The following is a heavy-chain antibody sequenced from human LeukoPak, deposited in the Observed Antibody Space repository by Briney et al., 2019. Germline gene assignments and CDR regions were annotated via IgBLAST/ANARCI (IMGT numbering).Heavy chain of an antibody. D-gene: IGHD6-19*01. Sequence: SETLSLTCTVSGGSISSYYWSWIRQPPGKGLEWIGEINHSGSTNYNPSLKSRVTISVDTSKNQFSLKLSSVTAADTAVYYCARRRVAVAIDYWGQGTLVTVSS. J-gene: IGHJ4*02. CDR2: INHSGST. V-gene: IGHV4-34*01. CDR3: ARRRVAVAIDY. CDR1: GGSISSYY.